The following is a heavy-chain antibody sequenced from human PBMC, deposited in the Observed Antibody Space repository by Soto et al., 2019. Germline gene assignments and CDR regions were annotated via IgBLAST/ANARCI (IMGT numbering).Heavy chain of an antibody. CDR2: INPSDSYT. CDR1: GYSFTSYW. D-gene: IGHD2-2*02. Sequence: GESLKISCQGSGYSFTSYWIGWVRQRPGKGLEWMGRINPSDSYTTYSPSFQGHVTISTDKSFSTAYLQWSGLKASDTAMYYCARLGYCTGTSCYTFDSWGQGTLVIVSS. V-gene: IGHV5-10-1*01. J-gene: IGHJ4*02. CDR3: ARLGYCTGTSCYTFDS.